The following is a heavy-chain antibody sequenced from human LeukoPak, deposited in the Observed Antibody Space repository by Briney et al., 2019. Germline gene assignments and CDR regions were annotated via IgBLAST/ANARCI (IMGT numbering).Heavy chain of an antibody. CDR2: ISLDGATT. J-gene: IGHJ4*02. CDR1: GFTFSSYA. V-gene: IGHV3-23*01. D-gene: IGHD3-9*01. Sequence: GGSLRLSCAASGFTFSSYAMSWVRQPPGKGLEWVSGISLDGATTYYAGSVEGRFTISRDNSKNTLYLQMNSLRADDTAVYYCVKDHGWLLYSWGQGTLVTVYS. CDR3: VKDHGWLLYS.